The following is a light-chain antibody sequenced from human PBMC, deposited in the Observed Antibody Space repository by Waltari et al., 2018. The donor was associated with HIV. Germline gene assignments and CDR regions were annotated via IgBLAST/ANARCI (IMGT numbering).Light chain of an antibody. V-gene: IGLV2-23*01. CDR3: SSYGGSSNWL. J-gene: IGLJ2*01. CDR2: EGI. CDR1: SSDIGNYNL. Sequence: QSALTQPASVSGSPGQSITISCTGTSSDIGNYNLVYWYQQHPGKAPKLIIYEGIKRPSGVSNRISGSKSANTASLTISGLQAEDDADYFCSSYGGSSNWLFGGGTKLTVL.